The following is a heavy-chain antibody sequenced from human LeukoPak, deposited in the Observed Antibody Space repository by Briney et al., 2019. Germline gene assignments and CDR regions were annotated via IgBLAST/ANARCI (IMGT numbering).Heavy chain of an antibody. Sequence: ASVKVSCKASGGTFSSYAISWVRQAPGQGLEWMGRIIPIFGTANYAQKFQGRVTITTDESTSTAYMELSSLRSEDTAVYYCARSSSWSHGFDYWGQGTLVTVSS. D-gene: IGHD6-13*01. J-gene: IGHJ4*02. CDR2: IIPIFGTA. CDR3: ARSSSWSHGFDY. CDR1: GGTFSSYA. V-gene: IGHV1-69*05.